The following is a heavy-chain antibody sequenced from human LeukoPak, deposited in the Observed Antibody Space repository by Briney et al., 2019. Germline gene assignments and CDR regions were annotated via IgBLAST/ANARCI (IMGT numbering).Heavy chain of an antibody. CDR2: ISAYNGNT. V-gene: IGHV1-18*01. CDR1: GYTFTSDG. D-gene: IGHD3-10*01. CDR3: ARDPEVSYSSENYYNGMDV. J-gene: IGHJ6*02. Sequence: GASVKVSCKASGYTFTSDGISWGRQAPGQGLEWMGCISAYNGNTNCAQKFQGRVTMTTDTSTSTAYRELRSLRSDDTAVYYCARDPEVSYSSENYYNGMDVWGQGTTVTVSS.